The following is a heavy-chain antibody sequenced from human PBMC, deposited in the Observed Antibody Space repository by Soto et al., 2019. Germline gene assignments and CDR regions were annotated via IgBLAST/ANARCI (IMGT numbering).Heavy chain of an antibody. D-gene: IGHD6-13*01. V-gene: IGHV1-8*01. J-gene: IGHJ5*02. CDR2: MNPNSGTT. CDR3: ASESSAGTGWFDP. CDR1: GYTITSYD. Sequence: QVQLVQSGAEVKKPGASVKVSCKASGYTITSYDINWVRQATGQGLEWMGWMNPNSGTTGYAQKFQGRVTMTRNTSMSTAYMELSSLRSEDTAVYYCASESSAGTGWFDPWRQGTLVTVSS.